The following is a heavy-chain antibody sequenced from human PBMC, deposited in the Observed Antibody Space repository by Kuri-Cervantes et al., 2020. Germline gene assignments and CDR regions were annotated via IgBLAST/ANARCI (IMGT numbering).Heavy chain of an antibody. Sequence: GGSLRLSCAASGFTFSSYWMHWVRQAPGKGPVWVSRINSDGSSTSYADSVKGRFTISRDNAKNSLYLQMNSLRDEDTAVYYCARSFRRGIWGQGTLVTVSS. CDR2: INSDGSST. V-gene: IGHV3-74*01. J-gene: IGHJ4*02. D-gene: IGHD3-16*01. CDR1: GFTFSSYW. CDR3: ARSFRRGI.